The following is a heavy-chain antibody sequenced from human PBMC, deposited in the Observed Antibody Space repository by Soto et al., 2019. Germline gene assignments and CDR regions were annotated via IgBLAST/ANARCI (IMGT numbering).Heavy chain of an antibody. CDR1: GVSITSYY. D-gene: IGHD3-10*01. CDR2: IHNSGST. CDR3: ARRWSGTDY. V-gene: IGHV4-59*01. Sequence: QVQLQESGPGLVKPSETLSLTCTVSGVSITSYYWSWIRQPPGKGLEWIGYIHNSGSTSYNPSLQRRVPNSAAVSKNQFSRDLSSVTAADTAVYYCARRWSGTDYWGHGTLVTVSS. J-gene: IGHJ4*01.